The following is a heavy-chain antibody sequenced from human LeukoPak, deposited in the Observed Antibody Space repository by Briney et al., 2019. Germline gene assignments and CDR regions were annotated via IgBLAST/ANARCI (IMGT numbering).Heavy chain of an antibody. CDR2: TNPNSGGT. CDR1: GYTFTGYY. Sequence: ASVKVSCKASGYTFTGYYMHWVRQAPGQGLEWMGWTNPNSGGTNYAQKFQGRVTMTRDTSISTAYMELSRLRSDDTAVYYCARDRTAAGRNWFDPWGQGTLVTVSS. V-gene: IGHV1-2*02. D-gene: IGHD6-13*01. CDR3: ARDRTAAGRNWFDP. J-gene: IGHJ5*02.